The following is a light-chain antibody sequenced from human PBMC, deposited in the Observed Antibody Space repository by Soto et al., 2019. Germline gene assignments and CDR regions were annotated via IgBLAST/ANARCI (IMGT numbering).Light chain of an antibody. J-gene: IGLJ3*02. CDR1: SSDVGGYNY. Sequence: QSALTQPASVSGSPGQSITISCTGTSSDVGGYNYVSWYQQHQGKAPKLMIYDVSNRPSGVSYRFSGSKSANTASLTISGLQDEADSDYSCCAYTNSISLVFGGGTKLTVL. V-gene: IGLV2-14*01. CDR3: CAYTNSISLV. CDR2: DVS.